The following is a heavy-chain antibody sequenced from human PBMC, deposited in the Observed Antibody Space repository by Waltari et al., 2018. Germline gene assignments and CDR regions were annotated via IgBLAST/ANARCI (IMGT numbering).Heavy chain of an antibody. CDR3: AATYYDFLVPAFDI. Sequence: QVQLQESGPGLVKPSETLSLTCTVSVGSIRSYYWSWIRQPPGKGLEWIGYIYYSGSTNYNPSLKSRVTISVDTSKNQFSLKLSSVTAADTAVYYCAATYYDFLVPAFDIWGQGTMVTVSS. V-gene: IGHV4-59*01. J-gene: IGHJ3*02. CDR1: VGSIRSYY. D-gene: IGHD3-3*01. CDR2: IYYSGST.